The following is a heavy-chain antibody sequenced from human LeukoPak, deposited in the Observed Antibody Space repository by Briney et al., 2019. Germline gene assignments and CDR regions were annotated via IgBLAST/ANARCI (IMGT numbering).Heavy chain of an antibody. CDR1: GDSINSLDL. J-gene: IGHJ4*02. CDR3: AGLVGRYSSGLYYYYFDY. V-gene: IGHV4-4*02. D-gene: IGHD3-22*01. Sequence: SETLSLTCTVSGDSINSLDLWSWVRQPPGKGLEWIGEMYLGGTTHSNPSVKSRVTISIDKSKNQFFLNLSSVTAADTAVYYCAGLVGRYSSGLYYYYFDYWGQGTLVTVSS. CDR2: MYLGGTT.